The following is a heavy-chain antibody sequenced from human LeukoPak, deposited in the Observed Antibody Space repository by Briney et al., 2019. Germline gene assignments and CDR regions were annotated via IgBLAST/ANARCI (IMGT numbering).Heavy chain of an antibody. CDR1: GFTFSSYS. CDR2: ISSSSSTI. D-gene: IGHD2-2*01. J-gene: IGHJ4*02. V-gene: IGHV3-48*01. CDR3: AGELVVPAASHFDY. Sequence: GGSLRLSCAASGFTFSSYSMNWVRQGPGKGLEWVSYISSSSSTIYYADSVKGRFTISRDNAKNSLYLQMNSLGAEDTAVYYCAGELVVPAASHFDYWGQGTLVTVSS.